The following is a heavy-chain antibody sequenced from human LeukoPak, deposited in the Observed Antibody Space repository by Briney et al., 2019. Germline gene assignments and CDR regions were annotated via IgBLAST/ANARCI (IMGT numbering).Heavy chain of an antibody. Sequence: SKTLSLTCTVSGYSISSGYSWGWIRQPPGKGLGWIGSIYHSGSTYYNPSLKSRVTISVDTSKNQFSLRLSSVTAADTAVYNCARGQLENGPRNWFDPWGQGTLVTVSS. D-gene: IGHD1-1*01. CDR1: GYSISSGYS. J-gene: IGHJ5*02. CDR2: IYHSGST. CDR3: ARGQLENGPRNWFDP. V-gene: IGHV4-38-2*02.